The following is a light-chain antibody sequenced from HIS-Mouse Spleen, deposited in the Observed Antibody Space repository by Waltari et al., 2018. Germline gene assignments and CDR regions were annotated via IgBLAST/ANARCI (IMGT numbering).Light chain of an antibody. J-gene: IGLJ1*01. CDR2: DVS. CDR1: SSHVGGYNY. CDR3: SSYTSSSTYV. V-gene: IGLV2-14*03. Sequence: QSALTQPASVSGSPGQSITISCTGNSSHVGGYNYVSWYQQHPGKAPKLMIYDVSKRPSGVSDRFSGSKSGNTASLTISGLQAEYEADYYCSSYTSSSTYVFGTGTKVTVL.